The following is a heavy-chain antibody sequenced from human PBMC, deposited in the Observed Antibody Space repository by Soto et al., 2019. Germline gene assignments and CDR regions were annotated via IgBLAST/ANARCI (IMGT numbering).Heavy chain of an antibody. D-gene: IGHD6-13*01. CDR2: IFYTGST. Sequence: PSETLSLTCTVSCGSISGSSYSWGWIRQPPGKGLEWLGSIFYTGSTYYNPSLKSRVTIPVDTSKNQFSLKLSSVTAPDTAVYYCARPSSGTLLGSFDYLAPGALVTVSS. CDR3: ARPSSGTLLGSFDY. V-gene: IGHV4-39*01. CDR1: CGSISGSSYS. J-gene: IGHJ4*02.